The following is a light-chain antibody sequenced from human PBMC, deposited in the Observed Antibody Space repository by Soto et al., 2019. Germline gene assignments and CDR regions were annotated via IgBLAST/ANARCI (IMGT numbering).Light chain of an antibody. Sequence: EIVLTQSPGTLSLSPGERATLSCRASQSVSSSYLAWYQQKPGQAPRLLIYGASSRATGIPDRFSGSGSGTDFTLTISRLEPEDFAVYSCKQYGSSPQTFGPGTKEAXK. CDR3: KQYGSSPQT. CDR2: GAS. CDR1: QSVSSSY. V-gene: IGKV3-20*01. J-gene: IGKJ1*01.